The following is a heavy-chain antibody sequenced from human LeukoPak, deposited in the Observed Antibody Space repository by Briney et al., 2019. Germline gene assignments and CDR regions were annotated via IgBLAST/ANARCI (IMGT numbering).Heavy chain of an antibody. CDR3: ASLKNYYDSSGYLVTDAFDI. J-gene: IGHJ3*02. V-gene: IGHV1-46*01. CDR2: INPSGGST. D-gene: IGHD3-22*01. CDR1: GYTFTSYY. Sequence: ASPKVSCKASGYTFTSYYMHWVRQAPGQGLEWMGIINPSGGSTSYAQKFQGRVTMTTDTSTSTAYMELRSLKSDDTAVYYCASLKNYYDSSGYLVTDAFDIWGQGTMVSVSS.